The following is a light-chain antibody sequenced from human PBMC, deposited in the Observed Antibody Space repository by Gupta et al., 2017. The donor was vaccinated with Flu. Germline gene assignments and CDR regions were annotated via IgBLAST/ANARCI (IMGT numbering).Light chain of an antibody. CDR3: LQDYSYPYT. CDR1: QGIGDD. Sequence: AIQMTQSPSSLSASVGDRVTITCRASQGIGDDLGWYQQKPGEAPNLLIYDASSLQRGVPSRFSGSGSGTEFTLTISNLQPEDFATYYCLQDYSYPYTFGQGTKVEIE. V-gene: IGKV1-6*01. J-gene: IGKJ2*01. CDR2: DAS.